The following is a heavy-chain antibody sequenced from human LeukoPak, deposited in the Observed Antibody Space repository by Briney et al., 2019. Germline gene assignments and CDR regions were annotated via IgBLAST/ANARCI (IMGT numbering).Heavy chain of an antibody. CDR1: GFNFSIYS. D-gene: IGHD1-26*01. V-gene: IGHV3-48*01. CDR2: ITRSSTTI. Sequence: GGSLRLSCAASGFNFSIYSMNWVRQAPGKGLEWVSYITRSSTTIYYADSVKGRLTISRDNAKNSLYLQMNSLRVEDTAVYYCVKDRVGTWEPIDYWGQGTLVTVSS. CDR3: VKDRVGTWEPIDY. J-gene: IGHJ4*02.